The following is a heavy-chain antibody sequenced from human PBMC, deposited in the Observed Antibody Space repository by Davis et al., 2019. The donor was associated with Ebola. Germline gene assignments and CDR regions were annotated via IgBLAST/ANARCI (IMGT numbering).Heavy chain of an antibody. CDR1: GGSISSYY. Sequence: MPSETLSLTCTVSGGSISSYYWSWIRQPPGKGLEWIGEINHSGSTNYNPSLKSRVTISVDTSKNQFSLKLSSVTAADTAVYYCAEGFVGATAVDYWGQGTLVTVSS. D-gene: IGHD1-26*01. V-gene: IGHV4-34*01. CDR3: AEGFVGATAVDY. CDR2: INHSGST. J-gene: IGHJ4*02.